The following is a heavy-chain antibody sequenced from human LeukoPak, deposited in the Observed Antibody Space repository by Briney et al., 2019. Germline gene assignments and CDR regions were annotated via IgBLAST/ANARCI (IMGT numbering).Heavy chain of an antibody. V-gene: IGHV3-21*01. CDR1: GFTFSIYS. Sequence: GGSLRLSCAASGFTFSIYSMNWVRQAPGKGLEWVSSISSSSNYIFYADSLKGRFTISRDNAKNSLYLQMNSLRAEDTAVYYCARDLSYSSGWYHYWGQGTLVTVSS. J-gene: IGHJ4*02. D-gene: IGHD6-19*01. CDR3: ARDLSYSSGWYHY. CDR2: ISSSSNYI.